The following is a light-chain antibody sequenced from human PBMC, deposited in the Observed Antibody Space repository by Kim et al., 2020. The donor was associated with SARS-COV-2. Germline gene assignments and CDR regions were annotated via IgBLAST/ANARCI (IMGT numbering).Light chain of an antibody. V-gene: IGLV2-23*02. CDR1: RSDVGSYNL. J-gene: IGLJ2*01. CDR3: CSYAGSSTLV. CDR2: EVS. Sequence: GQSITISCTGTRSDVGSYNLVSWYQQPPGKAPKLMIYEVSKRPSGVSNRFSGSKSGNTASLTISGLQAEDEADYYCCSYAGSSTLVFGGGTQLTVL.